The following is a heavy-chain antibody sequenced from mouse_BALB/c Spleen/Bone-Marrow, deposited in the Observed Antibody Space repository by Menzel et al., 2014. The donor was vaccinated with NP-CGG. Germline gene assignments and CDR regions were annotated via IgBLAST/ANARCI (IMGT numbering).Heavy chain of an antibody. Sequence: EVKLVESGGGLVQPGGSLRLSCETSGFTFTDYYMSWVRQPPGKALEWLGFIRNKAKGYTTDYSASVKGRFTISRDNSQSISYLQRNTLRAEDSATYYCARDENVGIYWYFDVWGAGTTVTVSS. CDR1: GFTFTDYY. CDR3: ARDENVGIYWYFDV. J-gene: IGHJ1*01. CDR2: IRNKAKGYTT. V-gene: IGHV7-3*02.